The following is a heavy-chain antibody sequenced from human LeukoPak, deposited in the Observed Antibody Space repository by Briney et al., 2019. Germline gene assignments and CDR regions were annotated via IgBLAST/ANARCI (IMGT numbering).Heavy chain of an antibody. V-gene: IGHV4-59*11. J-gene: IGHJ6*03. CDR3: ARVRSYYMDA. CDR2: IYYSVST. Sequence: PSETLSLTCTVSGGSISSHYWNWIRQPPRQGLEWIGYIYYSVSTNYNPSLKTRVTISVHTSKNQSSVTLSSVTAAATAVYYCARVRSYYMDAWGKGTPVTVSS. CDR1: GGSISSHY.